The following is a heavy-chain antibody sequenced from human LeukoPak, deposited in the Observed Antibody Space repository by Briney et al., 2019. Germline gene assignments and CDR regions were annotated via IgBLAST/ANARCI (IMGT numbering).Heavy chain of an antibody. D-gene: IGHD5-24*01. J-gene: IGHJ4*02. V-gene: IGHV3-21*01. CDR2: ISSSSSYI. CDR3: AIDQEIATKEYYFDY. Sequence: GGALRLSCAGSGFTFSSFSREWVPQAPGEGVEGGLTISSSSSYIYYADSVKGRFTITRDNAKNSLDLQMNSMRAEDTAVHYCAIDQEIATKEYYFDYGGQGTLVTVSS. CDR1: GFTFSSFS.